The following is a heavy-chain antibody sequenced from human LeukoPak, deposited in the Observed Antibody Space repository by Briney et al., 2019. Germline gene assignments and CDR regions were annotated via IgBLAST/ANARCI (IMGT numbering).Heavy chain of an antibody. Sequence: SSETLSLTCTVSGDSINNGDFYWTWIRQPPGKGLEWIGYVYFAENTSYNPSLKSRVTISIDTSKNQLSLMLSSVTAADTAVYYCATAAYNSDWYWGDSWGQGTLVTVSS. V-gene: IGHV4-30-4*01. CDR1: GDSINNGDFY. CDR2: VYFAENT. D-gene: IGHD6-19*01. CDR3: ATAAYNSDWYWGDS. J-gene: IGHJ4*02.